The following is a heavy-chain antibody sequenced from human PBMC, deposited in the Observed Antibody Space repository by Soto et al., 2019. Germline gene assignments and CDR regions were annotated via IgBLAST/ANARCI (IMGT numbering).Heavy chain of an antibody. J-gene: IGHJ6*02. V-gene: IGHV1-2*04. D-gene: IGHD4-4*01. Sequence: QVKLVQSGAEVKKPGASVKVSCKASGYTFTGYYMHWVRQAPGQGLEWMGWINPNSGGTNYAQKFQGWVTMTRDTSISTAYMELSRLRSDDTAVYYCARADSNYVPPGMDVWGQGTTVTVSS. CDR1: GYTFTGYY. CDR3: ARADSNYVPPGMDV. CDR2: INPNSGGT.